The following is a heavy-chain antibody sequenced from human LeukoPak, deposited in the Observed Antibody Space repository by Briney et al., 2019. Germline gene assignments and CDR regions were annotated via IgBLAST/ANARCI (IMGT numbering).Heavy chain of an antibody. Sequence: ASVSVSCKASGYTFTGYYMHWVQQAPGQGLEWMGWINPNSGGTNYAQKFQGRVTMTRDTSISTAYMELSRLRSDDTAVYYCARDRITMVRGVIIKEGQMYNWFDPWGQGTLVTVSS. CDR2: INPNSGGT. V-gene: IGHV1-2*02. J-gene: IGHJ5*02. CDR3: ARDRITMVRGVIIKEGQMYNWFDP. CDR1: GYTFTGYY. D-gene: IGHD3-10*01.